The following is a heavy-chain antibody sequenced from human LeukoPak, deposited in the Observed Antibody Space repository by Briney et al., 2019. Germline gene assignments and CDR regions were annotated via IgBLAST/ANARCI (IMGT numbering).Heavy chain of an antibody. J-gene: IGHJ5*01. CDR1: GFTFSSYG. D-gene: IGHD2-2*01. CDR3: AKGRIVEVPAVMFDF. Sequence: GGSLRLSCAASGFTFSSYGMHWVRQAPGKGLEWVAFIRYDGSNKYYADSVKGRFTISRDNSKNTLYLQMNSLRAEDTAVYYCAKGRIVEVPAVMFDFWGQGALVTVSS. CDR2: IRYDGSNK. V-gene: IGHV3-30*02.